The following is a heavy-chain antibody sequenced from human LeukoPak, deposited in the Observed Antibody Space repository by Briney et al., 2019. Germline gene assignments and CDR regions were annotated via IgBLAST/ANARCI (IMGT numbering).Heavy chain of an antibody. V-gene: IGHV1-69*04. CDR1: GYTFTSYG. D-gene: IGHD3-22*01. J-gene: IGHJ3*02. Sequence: GASVKVSCKASGYTFTSYGISWVRQAPGQGLEWMGRIIPILGIANYAQKFQGRVTITADKSTSTAYMEPSSLRSEDTAVYYCARASGYYYDSSGYGAFDIWGQGTMVTVSS. CDR2: IIPILGIA. CDR3: ARASGYYYDSSGYGAFDI.